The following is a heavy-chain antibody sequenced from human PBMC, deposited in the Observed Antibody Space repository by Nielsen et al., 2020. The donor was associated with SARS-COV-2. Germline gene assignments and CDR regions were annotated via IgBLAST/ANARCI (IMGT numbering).Heavy chain of an antibody. V-gene: IGHV4-39*07. CDR3: ARGRDGGIYAYLHHMDV. J-gene: IGHJ6*03. CDR1: GGSISSSSYY. D-gene: IGHD5-24*01. CDR2: IYYSGST. Sequence: SETLSLTCTVSGGSISSSSYYWGWIRQPPGKGLEWIGCIYYSGSTYYNPSLKSRVTISVDTSRRQFSLKMTSLTAADTAVYYCARGRDGGIYAYLHHMDVWGEGTAVTVSS.